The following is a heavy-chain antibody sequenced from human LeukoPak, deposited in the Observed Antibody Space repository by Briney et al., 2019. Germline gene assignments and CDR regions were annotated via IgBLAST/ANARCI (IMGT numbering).Heavy chain of an antibody. CDR2: ISETGGVT. J-gene: IGHJ4*02. V-gene: IGHV3-23*01. CDR3: ARDSSHYLGSSDY. Sequence: GGSLRLSCVVSGFSFGSYPMSWVRQAPGKGLEWASVISETGGVTHYADSMKGRFTISRDNIKNTLNLQMNSLRAEDTAIYYCARDSSHYLGSSDYWGQGTLVTVSS. CDR1: GFSFGSYP. D-gene: IGHD6-6*01.